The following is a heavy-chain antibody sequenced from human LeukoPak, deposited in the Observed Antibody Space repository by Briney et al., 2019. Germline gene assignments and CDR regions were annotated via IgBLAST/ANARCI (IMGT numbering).Heavy chain of an antibody. D-gene: IGHD2-8*01. CDR1: GFTFSSYA. CDR3: AKGMGPMVHGDY. Sequence: PGGSLRLSCAASGFTFSSYAMHWVRQAPGKGLEWVAIISSDGSHKFYADSVKGRFTISRDNSKNTLYLQMDSLRAEDTAVYYCAKGMGPMVHGDYWGQGTLVTVSS. J-gene: IGHJ4*02. V-gene: IGHV3-30*18. CDR2: ISSDGSHK.